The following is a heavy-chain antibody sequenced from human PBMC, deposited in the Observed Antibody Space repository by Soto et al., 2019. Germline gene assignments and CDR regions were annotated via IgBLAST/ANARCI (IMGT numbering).Heavy chain of an antibody. CDR2: IYYSGST. J-gene: IGHJ6*02. V-gene: IGHV4-30-4*01. CDR3: ARGLVRYFDWLLNNPYYYGMDV. CDR1: GGSISSGDYY. Sequence: SETLSLTCTVSGGSISSGDYYWSWIRQPPGKGLEWIGYIYYSGSTYYNPSLKSRVTISVDTSKNQFSLKLSSVTAADTAVYYCARGLVRYFDWLLNNPYYYGMDVWGQGTTVTVS. D-gene: IGHD3-9*01.